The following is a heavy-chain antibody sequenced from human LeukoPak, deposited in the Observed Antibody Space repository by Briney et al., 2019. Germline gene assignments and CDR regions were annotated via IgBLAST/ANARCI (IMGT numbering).Heavy chain of an antibody. CDR3: AKHNVVPVVRRGFPC. D-gene: IGHD2-21*01. CDR1: GGTVSGYD. Sequence: SETLSLTCTASGGTVSGYDWSWIRQPPGKGLEWIGYIFYTGTTLYSPSLKTRVTMSVDTSENQFSLKLSSVTAADTAVYYCAKHNVVPVVRRGFPCWGQASLVTVSS. J-gene: IGHJ4*02. V-gene: IGHV4-59*08. CDR2: IFYTGTT.